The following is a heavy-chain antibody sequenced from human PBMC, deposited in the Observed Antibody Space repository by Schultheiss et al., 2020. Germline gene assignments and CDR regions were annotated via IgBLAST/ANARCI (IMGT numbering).Heavy chain of an antibody. V-gene: IGHV4-34*01. CDR1: GGSFSGYY. J-gene: IGHJ4*02. CDR3: AQRQDSSGPPDD. Sequence: SETLSLTCAVYGGSFSGYYWSWIRQPPGKGLEWIGEINHSGSTNYNPSLKSRVTISVDTSKNQFSLKLSSVTAADTAVYYCAQRQDSSGPPDDWGQGTLVTVSS. CDR2: INHSGST. D-gene: IGHD3-22*01.